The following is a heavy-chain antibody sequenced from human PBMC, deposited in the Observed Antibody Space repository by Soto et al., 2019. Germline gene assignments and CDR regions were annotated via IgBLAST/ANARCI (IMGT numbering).Heavy chain of an antibody. CDR1: GGSISTYY. CDR3: AREWGSSWPYCYLDL. J-gene: IGHJ2*01. V-gene: IGHV4-59*01. Sequence: PSETLSLTCTVSGGSISTYYWSWIRQPPGKGLEWIGYISYSGSTNYNPSLESRVTISVDTSRKEVSLKLSSVTAADTAVYYCAREWGSSWPYCYLDLWGRGDLVTVS. CDR2: ISYSGST. D-gene: IGHD6-13*01.